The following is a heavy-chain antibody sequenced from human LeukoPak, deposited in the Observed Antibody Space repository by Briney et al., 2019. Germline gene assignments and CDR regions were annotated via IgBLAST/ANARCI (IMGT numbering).Heavy chain of an antibody. CDR1: GVSISSHY. V-gene: IGHV4-4*07. CDR3: ANDKNHYGPGDTPFDS. J-gene: IGHJ4*02. D-gene: IGHD3-10*01. Sequence: SETLSLTCAVSGVSISSHYWSWIRQPAGKGLEWIGRIYTSGITSHNPSLKSRVTMSVDTSENQFSLKVKSVTAADTAVYYCANDKNHYGPGDTPFDSWGQGTLVTVSS. CDR2: IYTSGIT.